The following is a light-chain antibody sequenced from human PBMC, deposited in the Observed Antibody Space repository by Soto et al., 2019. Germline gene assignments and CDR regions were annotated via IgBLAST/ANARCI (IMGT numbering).Light chain of an antibody. Sequence: DIQMTQSPSTLSASVGDRVTITCRASESIDSWLAWHQQKPGRAPKLLISKASSLESGVPSRFSGSGFGTEFTLTVSSLQPDDFATYYCQQYKTFGQGTKVDIK. CDR3: QQYKT. CDR2: KAS. CDR1: ESIDSW. V-gene: IGKV1-5*03. J-gene: IGKJ1*01.